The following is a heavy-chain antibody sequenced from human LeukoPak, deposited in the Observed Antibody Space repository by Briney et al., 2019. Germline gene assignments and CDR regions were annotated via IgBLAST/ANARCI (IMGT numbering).Heavy chain of an antibody. Sequence: PGGSLRLSCAASGFTFSSYSMNWVRQAPGRGLEWVSVISNYGVTHYADSVKGRFTISRDDSNDTVFLQMSSLRPEDTAVYYCGASGSYYTPSYYWGRGTLVTVSS. V-gene: IGHV3-53*01. CDR3: GASGSYYTPSYY. J-gene: IGHJ4*02. CDR2: ISNYGVT. CDR1: GFTFSSYS. D-gene: IGHD3-10*01.